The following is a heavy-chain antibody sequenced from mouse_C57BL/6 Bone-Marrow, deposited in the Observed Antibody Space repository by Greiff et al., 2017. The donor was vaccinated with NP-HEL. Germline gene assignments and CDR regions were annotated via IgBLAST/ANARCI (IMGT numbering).Heavy chain of an antibody. V-gene: IGHV10-1*01. CDR1: GFSFNTYA. J-gene: IGHJ3*01. Sequence: EVQGVESGGGLVQPKGSLKLSCAASGFSFNTYAMNWVRQAPGKGLEWVARIRSKSNNYATYYADSVKDRFTISRDDSESMLYLQMNNLKTEDTAMYYCVISYYSKEFAYWGQGTLVTVSA. CDR3: VISYYSKEFAY. CDR2: IRSKSNNYAT. D-gene: IGHD2-5*01.